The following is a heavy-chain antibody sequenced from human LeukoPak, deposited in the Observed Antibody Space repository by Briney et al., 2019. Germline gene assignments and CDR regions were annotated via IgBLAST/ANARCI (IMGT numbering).Heavy chain of an antibody. CDR2: INHSGST. J-gene: IGHJ4*02. D-gene: IGHD6-19*01. CDR1: GFTFSSYA. V-gene: IGHV4-34*01. Sequence: GSLRLSCEASGFTFSSYAMSWIRQPPGKGLEWIGEINHSGSTNYNPSLKSRVTISVDTSKNQFSLKLSSVTAADTAVYYCARMRQCDYWGQGTLVTVSS. CDR3: ARMRQCDY.